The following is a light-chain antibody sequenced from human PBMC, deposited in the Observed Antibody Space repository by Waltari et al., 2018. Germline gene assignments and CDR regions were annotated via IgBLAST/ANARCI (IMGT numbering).Light chain of an antibody. CDR1: SGSLSTTSY. CDR2: KAH. Sequence: QTVVTQEPSLSVSPGGTVTLTCALSSGSLSTTSYATGYQQTPVPAPRTLVYKAHARSSGVPDRFSGSILGNTAALTITGAQADDESDYYCALYMGSGIWVFGGGTRLTVL. V-gene: IGLV8-61*01. J-gene: IGLJ3*02. CDR3: ALYMGSGIWV.